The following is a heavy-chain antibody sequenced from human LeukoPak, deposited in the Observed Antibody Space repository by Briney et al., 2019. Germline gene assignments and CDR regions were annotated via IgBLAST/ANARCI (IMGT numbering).Heavy chain of an antibody. V-gene: IGHV4-38-2*02. CDR2: IYHSGST. CDR3: ARGASCSGGSCFAVFGI. J-gene: IGHJ3*02. CDR1: GYSISSGYY. D-gene: IGHD2-15*01. Sequence: SETLSLTCTVSGYSISSGYYWGWIRQPPGKGLEWIGSIYHSGSTYYNPSLKSRVTISVDTSKNQSSLKLSSVTAADTAVYYCARGASCSGGSCFAVFGIWGQGTMVTVSS.